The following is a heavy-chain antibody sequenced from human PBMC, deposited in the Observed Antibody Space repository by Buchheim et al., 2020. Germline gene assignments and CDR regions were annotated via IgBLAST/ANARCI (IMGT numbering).Heavy chain of an antibody. V-gene: IGHV3-11*01. Sequence: QVQLVESGGGLVKPGGSLRLSCAASGFTFSDYYMSWIRQAPGKGLEWVSYIISSGSPIYYAHSVKCRFTISRDNAKTSLYLQMNSLRAEDTAVYYWARDMVRGVIISYYYGMDVWGQGTT. J-gene: IGHJ6*02. D-gene: IGHD3-10*01. CDR1: GFTFSDYY. CDR2: IISSGSPI. CDR3: ARDMVRGVIISYYYGMDV.